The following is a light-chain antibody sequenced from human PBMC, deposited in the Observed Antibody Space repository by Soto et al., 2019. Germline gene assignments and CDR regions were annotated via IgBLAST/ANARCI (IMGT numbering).Light chain of an antibody. J-gene: IGLJ2*01. CDR3: ATWDDSRNVV. CDR2: SND. Sequence: QSALTQSPSASGTPGQRVSISCSGSTSNIGTNTVSWYQHVPGTAPKLLIYSNDQRPSAVPGRFSGSKSGTSASLAISGLLSEDEADYYCATWDDSRNVVFGGGTQLTVL. CDR1: TSNIGTNT. V-gene: IGLV1-44*01.